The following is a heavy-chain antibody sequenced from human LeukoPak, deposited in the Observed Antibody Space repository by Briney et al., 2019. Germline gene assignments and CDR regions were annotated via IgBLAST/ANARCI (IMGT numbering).Heavy chain of an antibody. CDR3: VQGGYFFNY. Sequence: GGSLRLSCAASGFTFSSYWMSWVGQAAGKGLEWVANIKQDGSEIYYVDSVRGRFTISRDNAKNSLFLQMNSLRAEDTAVYYCVQGGYFFNYWGQGALVTVSS. V-gene: IGHV3-7*05. J-gene: IGHJ4*02. CDR1: GFTFSSYW. D-gene: IGHD3-16*01. CDR2: IKQDGSEI.